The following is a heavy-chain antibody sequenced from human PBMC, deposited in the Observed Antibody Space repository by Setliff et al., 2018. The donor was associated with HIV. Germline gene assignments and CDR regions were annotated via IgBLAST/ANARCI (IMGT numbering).Heavy chain of an antibody. Sequence: GASVKVSCKASGYIFTMYTMYWVRQAPGQRLEWMGRINTINGNTKYSQNFQGRFTITRDTSANTANMELSSLRSEGTAVYYCAREPAGSGSGSFGFWGQGTLVTVSS. V-gene: IGHV1-3*04. D-gene: IGHD3-10*01. CDR2: INTINGNT. CDR3: AREPAGSGSGSFGF. J-gene: IGHJ4*02. CDR1: GYIFTMYT.